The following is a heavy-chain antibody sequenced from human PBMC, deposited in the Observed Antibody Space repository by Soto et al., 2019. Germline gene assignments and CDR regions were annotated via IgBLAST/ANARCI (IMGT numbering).Heavy chain of an antibody. Sequence: PGKGLEWVSSISSSSSYIYYADSVKGRFTISRDNAKNSLYLQMNSLRAEDTAVYYCARGPHYPTYYDILTGYYYFDYSGQGTLVTVSS. J-gene: IGHJ4*02. CDR2: ISSSSSYI. V-gene: IGHV3-21*01. CDR3: ARGPHYPTYYDILTGYYYFDY. D-gene: IGHD3-9*01.